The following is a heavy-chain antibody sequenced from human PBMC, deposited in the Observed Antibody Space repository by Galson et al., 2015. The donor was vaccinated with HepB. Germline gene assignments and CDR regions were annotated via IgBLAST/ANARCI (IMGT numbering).Heavy chain of an antibody. CDR1: GFTFSSYG. D-gene: IGHD5-24*01. CDR3: ARDASPSIREGYNSGMYSYYGMDV. CDR2: IWYDRSNK. J-gene: IGHJ6*02. Sequence: SLRLSCAASGFTFSSYGMHWARQAPGKGLEWVAVIWYDRSNKYYADSVKGRFTISRDNSKNTLYLQMNSLRAEDTAVYYCARDASPSIREGYNSGMYSYYGMDVWGQGTTVTVSS. V-gene: IGHV3-33*01.